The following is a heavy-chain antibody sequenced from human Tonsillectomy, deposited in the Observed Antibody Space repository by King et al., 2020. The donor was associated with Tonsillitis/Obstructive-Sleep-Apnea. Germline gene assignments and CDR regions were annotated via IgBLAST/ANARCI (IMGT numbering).Heavy chain of an antibody. CDR1: GFTFSDHY. CDR2: IRKKVNSYTT. CDR3: ARVQEGSGIYGFDI. D-gene: IGHD3-10*01. J-gene: IGHJ3*02. Sequence: VQLVESGGGLVQPGGSLRLSCAASGFTFSDHYMDWARQAPGKGLEWVGRIRKKVNSYTTEYAASVKGRFTISRDDSKNSLYLQMNSLKTEDTALYYCARVQEGSGIYGFDIWGQGTVVTVSS. V-gene: IGHV3-72*01.